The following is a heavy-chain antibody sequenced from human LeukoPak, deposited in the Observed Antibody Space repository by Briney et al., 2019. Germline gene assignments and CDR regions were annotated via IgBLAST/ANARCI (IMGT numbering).Heavy chain of an antibody. Sequence: SETLSLTCTVSGGSISSYYWSWIRQPPGKGLEWIGYIYYSGSTDYNPSLKSRVTISVDTSKNQFSLKLSSVTAADTAVYYCARVAGAYLYYMDVWGKGTTVTVSS. D-gene: IGHD1-26*01. J-gene: IGHJ6*03. CDR1: GGSISSYY. V-gene: IGHV4-59*01. CDR2: IYYSGST. CDR3: ARVAGAYLYYMDV.